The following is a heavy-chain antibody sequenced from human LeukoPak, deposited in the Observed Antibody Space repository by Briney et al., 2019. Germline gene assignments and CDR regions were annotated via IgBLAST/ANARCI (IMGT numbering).Heavy chain of an antibody. J-gene: IGHJ4*02. CDR2: MNPNSGNT. CDR3: ARAHHSSNWDLFDY. Sequence: ASVKVSCKASGYTFTSYDINWVRQATGQGLEWMGWMNPNSGNTGYAQKFQGRVTMTRNTSISTAYMELSSLRSDDTAVYYCARAHHSSNWDLFDYWGQGTLVTVSS. V-gene: IGHV1-8*01. CDR1: GYTFTSYD. D-gene: IGHD6-13*01.